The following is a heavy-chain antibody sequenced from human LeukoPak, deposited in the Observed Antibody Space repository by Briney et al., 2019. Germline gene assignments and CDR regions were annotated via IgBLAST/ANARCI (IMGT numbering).Heavy chain of an antibody. V-gene: IGHV3-53*01. CDR3: ARDRGKYLGASSTNGMDT. J-gene: IGHJ6*02. Sequence: PGGSLRLSCAASGFTVSDTYMSWVRQAPGKGLEWVSLIYSGGGTYSADSVKGRFTISRDISKNTLYLQMNSLRTEDTAVYYCARDRGKYLGASSTNGMDTWGQGTTVTVS. D-gene: IGHD2/OR15-2a*01. CDR1: GFTVSDTY. CDR2: IYSGGGT.